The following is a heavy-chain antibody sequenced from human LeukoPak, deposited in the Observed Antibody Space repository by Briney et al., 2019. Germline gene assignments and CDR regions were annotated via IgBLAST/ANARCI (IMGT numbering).Heavy chain of an antibody. CDR2: IYYSGST. V-gene: IGHV4-59*12. CDR1: GGSISSYY. CDR3: ARLIVVAGGEIRGYYFDY. Sequence: SETLSLTCTVSGGSISSYYWSWIRQPPGKGLEWIGYIYYSGSTNYNPSLKSRVTISVDTSKNQFSLKLSSVTAADTAVYYCARLIVVAGGEIRGYYFDYWGQGTLVTVSS. D-gene: IGHD2-21*01. J-gene: IGHJ4*02.